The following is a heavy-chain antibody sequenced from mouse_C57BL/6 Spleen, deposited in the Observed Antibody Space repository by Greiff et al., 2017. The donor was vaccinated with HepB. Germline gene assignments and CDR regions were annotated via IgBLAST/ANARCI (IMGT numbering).Heavy chain of an antibody. CDR2: IHPNSGST. CDR3: AREGATTRSNAMDY. Sequence: VKLQQPGAELVKPGASVKLSCKASGYTFTSYWMHWVKQRPGQGLEWIGMIHPNSGSTNYNEKFKSKATLTVDKSSSTAYMQLSSLTSEDSAVYYCAREGATTRSNAMDYWGQGTSVTVSS. V-gene: IGHV1-64*01. D-gene: IGHD2-1*01. J-gene: IGHJ4*01. CDR1: GYTFTSYW.